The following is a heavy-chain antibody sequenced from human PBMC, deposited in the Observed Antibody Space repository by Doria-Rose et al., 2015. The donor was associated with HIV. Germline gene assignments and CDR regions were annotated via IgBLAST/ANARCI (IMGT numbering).Heavy chain of an antibody. CDR2: IFSDDER. Sequence: QITLKESDPVLVKPTETLTLTCTVSGVSLSSPGVGVSWIRQPPGKALEWLANIFSDDERSYKTSLKSRLTISRGTSKSQVVLTMTDMDPVDTATYYCARIKSSRWYHKYYFDFWGQGTLVIVSA. D-gene: IGHD6-13*01. V-gene: IGHV2-26*01. J-gene: IGHJ4*02. CDR3: ARIKSSRWYHKYYFDF. CDR1: GVSLSSPGVG.